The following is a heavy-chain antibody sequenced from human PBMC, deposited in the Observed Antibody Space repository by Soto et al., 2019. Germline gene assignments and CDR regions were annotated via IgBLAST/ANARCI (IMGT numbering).Heavy chain of an antibody. CDR2: ISGSGGSP. CDR1: GFTFSSYA. V-gene: IGHV3-23*01. CDR3: AKASYQLLPQYDY. D-gene: IGHD2-2*01. Sequence: GGSLRLSCAASGFTFSSYAMSWVRQAPGKGLEWVSAISGSGGSPYYADSVKGRFTISRDNSKNTRYLQMNSLRAEDTAVYYCAKASYQLLPQYDYWGQGTLVTVSS. J-gene: IGHJ4*02.